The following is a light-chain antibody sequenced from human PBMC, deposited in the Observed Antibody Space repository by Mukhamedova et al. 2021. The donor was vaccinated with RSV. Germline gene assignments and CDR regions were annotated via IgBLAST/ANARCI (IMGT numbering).Light chain of an antibody. CDR2: KAS. V-gene: IGKV1-5*03. Sequence: WYQRRVHGKAPKLLIYKASNLQSGVPSKFSGSGSGTESTLTISSLQPDDFATYFCQQYITYWTFGQGTKVEIK. J-gene: IGKJ1*01. CDR3: QQYITYWT.